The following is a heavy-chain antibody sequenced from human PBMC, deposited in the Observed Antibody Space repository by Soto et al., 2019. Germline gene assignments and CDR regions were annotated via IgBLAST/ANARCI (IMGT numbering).Heavy chain of an antibody. V-gene: IGHV3-33*01. CDR3: AFGNLSYYFDY. D-gene: IGHD3-16*01. CDR1: GFTFSGFG. Sequence: GGSLRLSCAASGFTFSGFGMHWVRQAPGKGLEWVAIIWYDGSDKYYADSVRGRFTISRDNSKNTLSLQMNSLRAEDTAVYHCAFGNLSYYFDYWGQGTQVTVSS. J-gene: IGHJ4*02. CDR2: IWYDGSDK.